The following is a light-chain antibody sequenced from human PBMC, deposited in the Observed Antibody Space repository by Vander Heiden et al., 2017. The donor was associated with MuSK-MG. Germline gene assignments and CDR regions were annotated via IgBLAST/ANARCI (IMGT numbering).Light chain of an antibody. CDR2: WAS. J-gene: IGKJ2*01. V-gene: IGKV4-1*01. CDR1: QTVFYHPNNKNY. Sequence: DIVMTQSPDSLAVSLGERATINCKSSQTVFYHPNNKNYLAWFQQKPVQPPKLLIYWASTRESGVPDRFTGSGSGTDFTLTISSRQAEDVAVYYCQQEHSTPHTFGEGTTLEIK. CDR3: QQEHSTPHT.